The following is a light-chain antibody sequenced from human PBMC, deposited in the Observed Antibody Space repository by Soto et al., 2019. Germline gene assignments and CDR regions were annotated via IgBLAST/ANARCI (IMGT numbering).Light chain of an antibody. V-gene: IGKV4-1*01. CDR1: QSVLKSSNNKNY. Sequence: DMVMTQSPDSLAVSLGERATINCKSSQSVLKSSNNKNYLAWYQQKPDQPPKLLIYWTSSRESGVPDRCSGGGSETDFTLTISSLQAEDVAVYYCQQHYTTPFNFGQGTKLQIK. CDR3: QQHYTTPFN. J-gene: IGKJ2*01. CDR2: WTS.